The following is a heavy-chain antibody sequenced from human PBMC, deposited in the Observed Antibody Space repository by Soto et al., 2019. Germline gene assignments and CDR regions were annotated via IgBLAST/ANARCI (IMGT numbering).Heavy chain of an antibody. D-gene: IGHD6-13*01. J-gene: IGHJ6*02. CDR3: ASARPAAAGYYYYGMDV. Sequence: ASVKVSCKASGGTFSSYAMSWVRQAPGQGLEWMGGIIPIFGTANYAQKFQGRVTITANESTSTAYMELSSLRSEDTAVYYCASARPAAAGYYYYGMDVWGQGTTVTVSS. V-gene: IGHV1-69*13. CDR2: IIPIFGTA. CDR1: GGTFSSYA.